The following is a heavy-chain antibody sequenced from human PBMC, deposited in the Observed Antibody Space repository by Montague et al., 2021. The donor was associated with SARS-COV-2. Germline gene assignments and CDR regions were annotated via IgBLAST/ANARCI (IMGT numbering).Heavy chain of an antibody. V-gene: IGHV2-70*01. CDR1: GFSLSTSGMC. J-gene: IGHJ3*02. CDR3: ARIWGATRGDAFDI. CDR2: IDWDDDK. D-gene: IGHD1-26*01. Sequence: PALVKPTQTLTLTCTFSGFSLSTSGMCVSWIRQPPGKALEWLALIDWDDDKCYSTSLKTRLTISKDTSKNQVVLTMTNMDPVDTATYYCARIWGATRGDAFDIWGQGTMVTVPS.